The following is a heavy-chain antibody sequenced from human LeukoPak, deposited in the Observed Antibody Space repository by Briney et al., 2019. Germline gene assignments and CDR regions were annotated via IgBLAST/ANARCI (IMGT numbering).Heavy chain of an antibody. D-gene: IGHD6-6*01. CDR3: ASNRAARPEDLDY. CDR2: INPNSGGT. J-gene: IGHJ4*02. V-gene: IGHV1-2*06. Sequence: ASVKVSCKASGYTFTGYYMHWVRRAPGQGLEWMGRINPNSGGTNYAQKFQGRVTMTRDTSISTAYMELSRLRSDDTAVYYCASNRAARPEDLDYWGQGTLVTVSS. CDR1: GYTFTGYY.